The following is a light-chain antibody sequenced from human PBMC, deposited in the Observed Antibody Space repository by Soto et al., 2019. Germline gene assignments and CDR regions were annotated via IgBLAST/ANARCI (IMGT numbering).Light chain of an antibody. CDR2: GAS. CDR3: QQYNNWPPWT. J-gene: IGKJ1*01. CDR1: QSVSSN. Sequence: EIVLTQSPGTLSLSPGERATLSCRASQSVSSNFLAWYQQKPGQAPRLLIYGASTRATGIPARFSGSGSGAEFTLTISSLQSEDVAVYYYQQYNNWPPWTVGQGT. V-gene: IGKV3-15*01.